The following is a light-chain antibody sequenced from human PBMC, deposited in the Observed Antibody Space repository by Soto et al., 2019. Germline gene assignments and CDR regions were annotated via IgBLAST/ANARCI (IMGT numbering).Light chain of an antibody. CDR3: QQYSTSPWT. CDR2: GAS. J-gene: IGKJ1*01. Sequence: EFVLTQSPGTLSLSPGERATLSCRASQSVSSNYLAWYQQKPGQAPRLLIYGASGRATGIPDRFSGSGSGTDFTLTISRLEPEDVAVYYCQQYSTSPWTFGQGTKVEIK. CDR1: QSVSSNY. V-gene: IGKV3-20*01.